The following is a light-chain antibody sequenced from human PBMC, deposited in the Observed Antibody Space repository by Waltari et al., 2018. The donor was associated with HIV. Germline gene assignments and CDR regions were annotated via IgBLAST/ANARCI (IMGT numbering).Light chain of an antibody. J-gene: IGLJ3*02. CDR1: SSHIGNNY. V-gene: IGLV1-51*01. Sequence: QSVLTQPPSVSAAPGQKVTISCPGSSSHIGNNYVSWYQQLPGTAPKLLIYDNNKRPSGIPDRFSGSKSGTSATLGITGLQTGDEADYYCGTWDSSLSADVFGGGTKLTVL. CDR3: GTWDSSLSADV. CDR2: DNN.